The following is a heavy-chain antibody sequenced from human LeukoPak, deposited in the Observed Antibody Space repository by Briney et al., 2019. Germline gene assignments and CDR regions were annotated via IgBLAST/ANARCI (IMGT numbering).Heavy chain of an antibody. V-gene: IGHV3-48*04. CDR3: ASILRYFDADAFDI. J-gene: IGHJ3*02. CDR2: ISSSGSAI. D-gene: IGHD3-9*01. CDR1: GFTFSNYG. Sequence: GGSLRLSCAASGFTFSNYGMNWVRQAPGKGLEWVSYISSSGSAIYYADSVKGRFTISRDNAKNSLYLQMNSLRAEDTAVYYCASILRYFDADAFDIWGQGTMVTVSS.